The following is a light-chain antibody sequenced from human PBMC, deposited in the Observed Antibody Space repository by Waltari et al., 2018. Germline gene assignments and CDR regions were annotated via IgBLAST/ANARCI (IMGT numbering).Light chain of an antibody. CDR1: PSDIDDSTR. CDR2: EVS. V-gene: IGLV2-14*01. Sequence: QSALTQPASMSGSPGQSIPISCVGTPSDIDDSTRVSWYQQFPGEVPKLLLYEVSNRPSGISSRFSGSKSGTTAFLSISGLQPEDEADYYCCSHTKMDTWVFGGGTTLTVL. CDR3: CSHTKMDTWV. J-gene: IGLJ3*02.